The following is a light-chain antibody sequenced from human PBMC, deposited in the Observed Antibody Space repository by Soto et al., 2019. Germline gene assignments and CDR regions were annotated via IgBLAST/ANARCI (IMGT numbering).Light chain of an antibody. Sequence: QSVLTQSPSASGSPGQSVTISCTGTSSDIGGYNSVSWYQQHPGKAPKVMIYDVTKRPSGIPERFSGSNSGNTATLTISRVEAGDEADYYCQVWDGSSDHPSYVFGTGTKVTVL. J-gene: IGLJ1*01. CDR1: SSDIGGYNS. V-gene: IGLV2-8*01. CDR3: QVWDGSSDHPSYV. CDR2: DVT.